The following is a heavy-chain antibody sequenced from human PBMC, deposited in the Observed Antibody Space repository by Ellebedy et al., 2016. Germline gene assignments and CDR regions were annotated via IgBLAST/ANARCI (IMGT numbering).Heavy chain of an antibody. CDR2: IYHSGST. CDR3: ARARGYYDSSGYPWYFDY. Sequence: SETLSLXXAVSGGSISSGGYSWSWIRQPPGKGLEWIGYIYHSGSTYYNPSLKSRVTISVDRSKNQFSLKLSSVTAADTAVYYCARARGYYDSSGYPWYFDYWGQGTLVTVSS. D-gene: IGHD3-22*01. CDR1: GGSISSGGYS. V-gene: IGHV4-30-2*01. J-gene: IGHJ4*02.